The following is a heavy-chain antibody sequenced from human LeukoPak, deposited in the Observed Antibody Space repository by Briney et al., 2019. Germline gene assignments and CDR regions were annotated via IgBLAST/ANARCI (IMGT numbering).Heavy chain of an antibody. CDR3: AKAGDDYYQRLDY. J-gene: IGHJ4*02. CDR2: IRGRDGTT. V-gene: IGHV3-23*01. Sequence: GGSLRLSCAASGFTFSIFPMSWPGEAPGKGVEGVSGIRGRDGTTHSADPVKGRFTISRDSSKNTLYVQMNSLRAEDTAVYYCAKAGDDYYQRLDYWGQGTLVTVSS. D-gene: IGHD5-24*01. CDR1: GFTFSIFP.